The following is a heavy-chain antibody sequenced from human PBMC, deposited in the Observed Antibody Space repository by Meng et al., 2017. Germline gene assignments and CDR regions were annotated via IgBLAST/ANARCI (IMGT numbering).Heavy chain of an antibody. CDR3: AKGGDYYDSRGYYYVGFYYYYGMDV. V-gene: IGHV3-23*01. J-gene: IGHJ6*02. Sequence: GESLKISCAASGFTFSSYAMSWVRQAPGKGLEWVSAISGSGGSTYYADSVKGRFTISRDNSKNTLYLQMNSLRAEDTAVYYCAKGGDYYDSRGYYYVGFYYYYGMDVWGQGTTVTVSS. CDR1: GFTFSSYA. D-gene: IGHD3-22*01. CDR2: ISGSGGST.